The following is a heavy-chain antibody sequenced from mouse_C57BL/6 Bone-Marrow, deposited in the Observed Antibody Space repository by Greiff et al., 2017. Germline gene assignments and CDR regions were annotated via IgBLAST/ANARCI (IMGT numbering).Heavy chain of an antibody. D-gene: IGHD2-5*01. CDR3: ANDSNYVGGAMDY. V-gene: IGHV1-81*01. Sequence: QVQLQQSGAELARPGASVKLSCKASGYTFTSYGISWVKQSTGQGLEWIGEIYPRSGNTYYNEKFKGKATLTADKSSSTAYMELRSLTSEDSAVYFCANDSNYVGGAMDYWGQGTSVTVSS. J-gene: IGHJ4*01. CDR1: GYTFTSYG. CDR2: IYPRSGNT.